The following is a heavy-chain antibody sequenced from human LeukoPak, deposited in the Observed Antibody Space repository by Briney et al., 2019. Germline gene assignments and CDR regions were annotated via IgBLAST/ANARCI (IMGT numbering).Heavy chain of an antibody. V-gene: IGHV3-30*18. CDR3: AKRAAAGTVGSSFDI. Sequence: PGRSLRLSCAASGFTVSSYGMHWVRQAPGKGLEWVAVISYDGSNKYYADSVKGRFTISRDNSKHTLYLKMNSLRPEDTAVYYCAKRAAAGTVGSSFDIWGQGTMVTVSS. CDR1: GFTVSSYG. D-gene: IGHD6-13*01. CDR2: ISYDGSNK. J-gene: IGHJ3*02.